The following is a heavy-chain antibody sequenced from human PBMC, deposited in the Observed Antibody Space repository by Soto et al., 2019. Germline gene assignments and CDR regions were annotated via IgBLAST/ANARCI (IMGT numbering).Heavy chain of an antibody. CDR3: AKWGVRGVISNGMDV. D-gene: IGHD3-10*01. Sequence: GGSLRLSCAASGFTFSSHSMNWVRQAPGKGLEWVSYISSSSSTIYYADSVKGRFTISRDDSKNTLYLQMNNLRAEDTAIYYCAKWGVRGVISNGMDVWGQGTTVTVSS. CDR1: GFTFSSHS. CDR2: ISSSSSTI. J-gene: IGHJ6*02. V-gene: IGHV3-48*01.